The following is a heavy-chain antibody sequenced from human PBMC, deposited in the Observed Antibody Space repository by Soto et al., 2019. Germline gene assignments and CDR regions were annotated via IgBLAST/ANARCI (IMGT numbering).Heavy chain of an antibody. J-gene: IGHJ6*02. CDR3: ARGVYCSSTSCYWGMDV. D-gene: IGHD2-2*01. CDR2: INHGGTT. Sequence: SETLSLTCAVYGGSFSGYYWSWIRQPPGKGLEWIGEINHGGTTNYNPSLKSRVTLSVDTSKNQSSLKLSSVTAADTAVYYCARGVYCSSTSCYWGMDVWGQGTTVTVSS. V-gene: IGHV4-34*01. CDR1: GGSFSGYY.